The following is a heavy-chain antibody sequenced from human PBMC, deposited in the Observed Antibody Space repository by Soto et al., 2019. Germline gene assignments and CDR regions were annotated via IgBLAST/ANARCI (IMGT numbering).Heavy chain of an antibody. V-gene: IGHV4-59*01. J-gene: IGHJ4*02. CDR1: GGSISNYY. D-gene: IGHD5-12*01. CDR3: AREGNLGRWLQPLDF. Sequence: PSETLSLTCIVSGGSISNYYWSWIRQPPGKGLEWIGYIYYSGSTKYSPSLKSRVTMSVDTSKNHFSLRLISVTAADTAIYFCAREGNLGRWLQPLDFWGQGTLVTVSS. CDR2: IYYSGST.